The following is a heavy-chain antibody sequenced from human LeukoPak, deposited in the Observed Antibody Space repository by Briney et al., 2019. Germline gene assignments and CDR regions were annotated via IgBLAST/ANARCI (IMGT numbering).Heavy chain of an antibody. CDR3: AGRCSSTSCYDIEFDY. J-gene: IGHJ4*02. Sequence: PGGGLRLSCAASGFTFSSYSMNWVRQAPGKGREWGSSISSSSSYIYYAASVKGRFTNSRDNAKNSLYLQMNSLRAEDTAVYYCAGRCSSTSCYDIEFDYWGQGTLVTVSS. V-gene: IGHV3-21*01. CDR1: GFTFSSYS. CDR2: ISSSSSYI. D-gene: IGHD2-2*01.